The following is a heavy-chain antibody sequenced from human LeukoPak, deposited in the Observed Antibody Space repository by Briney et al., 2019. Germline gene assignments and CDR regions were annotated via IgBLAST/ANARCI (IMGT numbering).Heavy chain of an antibody. CDR3: ARGEPTNYDFWSGYPGKYYFDY. V-gene: IGHV4-34*01. CDR2: INHSGST. D-gene: IGHD3-3*01. CDR1: GGSFSGYY. Sequence: PSETLSLTCAVYGGSFSGYYWSWIRQPPGKGLEWIGEINHSGSTNYNLSLKSRVTISVDTSKNQFSLKLSSVTAADTAVYYCARGEPTNYDFWSGYPGKYYFDYWGQGTLVTVSP. J-gene: IGHJ4*02.